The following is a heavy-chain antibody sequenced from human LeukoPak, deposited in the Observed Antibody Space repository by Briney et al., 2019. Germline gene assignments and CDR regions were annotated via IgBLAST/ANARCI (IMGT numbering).Heavy chain of an antibody. J-gene: IGHJ6*02. D-gene: IGHD1-14*01. CDR2: IYTRGST. Sequence: SETLSLTCTVSGGSINNYYWSWIRQPAGKGLEWIGRIYTRGSTNYNPSLKSRVTMSVDTSKNQFSLKLSSVTAADTAVYYCARHRAGPIALAKTPNAYYYGMDVWGQGTTVTVSS. CDR3: ARHRAGPIALAKTPNAYYYGMDV. V-gene: IGHV4-4*07. CDR1: GGSINNYY.